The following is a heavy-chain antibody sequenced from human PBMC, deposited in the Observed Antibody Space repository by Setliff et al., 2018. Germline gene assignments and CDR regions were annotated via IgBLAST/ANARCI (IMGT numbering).Heavy chain of an antibody. CDR2: IYHSGST. CDR3: ARGGYCSGGSCLYGAFDI. D-gene: IGHD2-15*01. Sequence: PSETLSLTCAVSGYSISSGYYWGWIRQPPGKGLEWIGSIYHSGSTYYNPSLKSRVTISVDRSKNQFSLKLSSVTAADTAVYYCARGGYCSGGSCLYGAFDIWGQGTMVTVSS. CDR1: GYSISSGYY. J-gene: IGHJ3*02. V-gene: IGHV4-38-2*01.